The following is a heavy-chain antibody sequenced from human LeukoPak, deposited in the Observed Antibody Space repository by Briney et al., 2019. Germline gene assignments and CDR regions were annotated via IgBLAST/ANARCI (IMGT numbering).Heavy chain of an antibody. J-gene: IGHJ4*02. CDR3: ARGFRGWYAEGFDY. CDR2: TKQDGSEK. V-gene: IGHV3-7*01. CDR1: GFSFSSYW. D-gene: IGHD6-19*01. Sequence: GGSLRLSCAASGFSFSSYWMSWVRQAPGKGLEWVANTKQDGSEKYYVDSVKGRFTISRDNAKNSLYLQMNTLRAEDTAVYYCARGFRGWYAEGFDYWGQGTLVTVSS.